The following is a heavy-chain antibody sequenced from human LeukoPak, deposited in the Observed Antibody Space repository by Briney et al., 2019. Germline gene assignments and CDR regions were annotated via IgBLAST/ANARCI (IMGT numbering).Heavy chain of an antibody. J-gene: IGHJ4*02. D-gene: IGHD2-15*01. CDR2: ISYDGSNK. CDR1: GFTFSSYA. Sequence: GGSLRLSCAASGFTFSSYAMHWVRQAPGKGLEWVAVISYDGSNKYYADSVKGRFTISRDNSKNTLYLQMNSLRAEDTAVYYCAREGGYCSGGNCYSYFDSWGQGALVTVSS. V-gene: IGHV3-30-3*01. CDR3: AREGGYCSGGNCYSYFDS.